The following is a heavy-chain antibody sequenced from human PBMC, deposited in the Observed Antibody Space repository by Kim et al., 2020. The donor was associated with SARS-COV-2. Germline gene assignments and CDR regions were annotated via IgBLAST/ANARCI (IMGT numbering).Heavy chain of an antibody. J-gene: IGHJ4*02. V-gene: IGHV4-30-2*04. D-gene: IGHD5-18*01. Sequence: TSRVTISVDTSKNQFSLKLSSVTAADTAVYYCAWGGYIYGWGPPGYYFDYWGQGTLVTVSS. CDR3: AWGGYIYGWGPPGYYFDY.